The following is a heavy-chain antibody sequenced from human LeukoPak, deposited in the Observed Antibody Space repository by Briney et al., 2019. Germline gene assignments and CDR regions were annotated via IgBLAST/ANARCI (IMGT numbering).Heavy chain of an antibody. D-gene: IGHD3-22*01. J-gene: IGHJ3*02. CDR3: ARYYYDSSGLGDAFDI. CDR1: GFTFSSYE. Sequence: GGSLRLSCAASGFTFSSYEMNWVRQAPGKRLEWVSYISSSGSTIYYADSVKGRFTISRDNAKNSLYLQMNSLRAEDTAVYYCARYYYDSSGLGDAFDIWGQGTMVTVSS. CDR2: ISSSGSTI. V-gene: IGHV3-48*03.